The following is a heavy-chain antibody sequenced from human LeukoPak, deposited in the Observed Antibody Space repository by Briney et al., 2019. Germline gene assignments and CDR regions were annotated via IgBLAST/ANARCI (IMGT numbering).Heavy chain of an antibody. CDR3: ARATPDYDILTGPFDY. CDR2: IYPGDSDT. J-gene: IGHJ4*02. Sequence: GESLKISCKGSGYSFTSYWIGWVRQMPGKGLEWMGIIYPGDSDTTYSPSFQGQVTISADKSISTAYLQWSSLKASDTAMYYCARATPDYDILTGPFDYWGQGTLVTVSS. D-gene: IGHD3-9*01. CDR1: GYSFTSYW. V-gene: IGHV5-51*01.